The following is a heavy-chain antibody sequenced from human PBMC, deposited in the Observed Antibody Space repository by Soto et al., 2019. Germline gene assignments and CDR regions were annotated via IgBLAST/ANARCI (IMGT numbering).Heavy chain of an antibody. CDR1: GGIFSSYA. J-gene: IGHJ4*02. CDR2: IIPILNTP. V-gene: IGHV1-69*01. CDR3: ARIGVVGAPPGADY. D-gene: IGHD2-15*01. Sequence: QVQLVQSGAEVKKPGSSVKVSCKASGGIFSSYAISWVRQAPGQGLEWMGEIIPILNTPHYAQKFQDRLTITADESTRTASMELSSLRSDDTAVYYCARIGVVGAPPGADYWGQGTLVTVSS.